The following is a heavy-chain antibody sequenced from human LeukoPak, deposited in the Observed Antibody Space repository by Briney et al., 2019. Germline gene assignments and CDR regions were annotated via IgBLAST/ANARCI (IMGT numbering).Heavy chain of an antibody. CDR3: ARGGDYPFDY. CDR1: GFTFSSYW. V-gene: IGHV3-74*01. CDR2: INSGGSST. D-gene: IGHD4-17*01. Sequence: GGSLRLSCAASGFTFSSYWMHWVRQVPGKGLVWVSRINSGGSSTSHADSVKGRFTISRDNAKNTLYLQMNSLRAEDTAVYYYARGGDYPFDYWGQGTLVTVSS. J-gene: IGHJ4*02.